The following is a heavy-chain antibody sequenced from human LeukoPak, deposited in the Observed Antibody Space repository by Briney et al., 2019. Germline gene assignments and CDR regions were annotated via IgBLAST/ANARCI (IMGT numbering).Heavy chain of an antibody. V-gene: IGHV4-4*08. CDR3: ARDSCSGGSCYDY. Sequence: SETLSLTCTVSGGSISSYYWSWIRQPPGKGLEWIGYIYTSGSTNYNPSLKSRVTMSVDTSKNQFSLKLSSVTAADTAVYYCARDSCSGGSCYDYWGQGTLVTVSS. J-gene: IGHJ4*02. D-gene: IGHD2-15*01. CDR1: GGSISSYY. CDR2: IYTSGST.